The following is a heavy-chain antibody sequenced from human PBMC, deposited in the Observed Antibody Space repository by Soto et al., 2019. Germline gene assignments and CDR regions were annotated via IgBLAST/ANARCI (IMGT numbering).Heavy chain of an antibody. CDR2: IRQDGGQR. V-gene: IGHV3-7*01. D-gene: IGHD1-1*01. CDR3: ARDHRPWSMDV. CDR1: GFSFSAYW. J-gene: IGHJ6*04. Sequence: EVQLVESGGGFVQSGGSLRLSCGASGFSFSAYWMTWVRQAPGKGLEWVANIRQDGGQRTYGDSVKGRFTVSRDNAKNSVFLQMNGLTDDDTAVYYCARDHRPWSMDVWGKGTAVTVSA.